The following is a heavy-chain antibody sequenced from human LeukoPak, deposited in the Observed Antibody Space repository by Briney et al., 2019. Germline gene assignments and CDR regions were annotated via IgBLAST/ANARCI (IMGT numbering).Heavy chain of an antibody. CDR2: IIPIFGTA. CDR3: ARERGSGSSAFDI. CDR1: GGTFNSYA. J-gene: IGHJ3*02. V-gene: IGHV1-69*05. D-gene: IGHD6-19*01. Sequence: GASVKVSCKGSGGTFNSYAISWVRQAPGQGLEWMGGIIPIFGTANYAQKFQGRVTITTDESTSTAYMELSSLRSEDTAVYYCARERGSGSSAFDIWGEGTMVTVSS.